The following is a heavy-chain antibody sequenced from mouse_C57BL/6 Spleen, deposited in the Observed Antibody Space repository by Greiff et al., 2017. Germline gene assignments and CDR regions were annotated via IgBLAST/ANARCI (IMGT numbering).Heavy chain of an antibody. Sequence: QVQLQQSGAELVRPGASVTLSCKASGYTFTDYEMHWVKQTPVHGLVWIGAFDPETGGTASNQKFMGKAILTADKSSSTAYMGLRSLTSEDSAVYYCTRGSDYSNYGGFAYWGQGTLVTVSA. CDR1: GYTFTDYE. CDR2: FDPETGGT. D-gene: IGHD2-5*01. CDR3: TRGSDYSNYGGFAY. V-gene: IGHV1-15*01. J-gene: IGHJ3*01.